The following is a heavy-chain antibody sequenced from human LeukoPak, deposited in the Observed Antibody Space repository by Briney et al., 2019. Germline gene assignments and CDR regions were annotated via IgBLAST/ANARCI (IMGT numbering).Heavy chain of an antibody. CDR2: IYHSGST. D-gene: IGHD2-21*02. CDR1: GYSISSGYY. V-gene: IGHV4-38-2*02. CDR3: ARHDSFAFDI. J-gene: IGHJ3*02. Sequence: PSETLSLTCTVSGYSISSGYYWGWIRQPPGKGLEWIGSIYHSGSTYYNPSLKSRVTISVDKSKNQLSLKLSSVTATDTAVYYCARHDSFAFDIWGQGTMVTVSS.